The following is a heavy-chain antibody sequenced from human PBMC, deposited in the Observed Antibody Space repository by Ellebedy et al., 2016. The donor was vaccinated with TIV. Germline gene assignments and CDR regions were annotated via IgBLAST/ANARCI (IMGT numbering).Heavy chain of an antibody. CDR3: AKDCYGGNSGPAFDI. CDR1: GYTFTSYG. J-gene: IGHJ3*02. D-gene: IGHD4-23*01. CDR2: ISAYNGDT. Sequence: ASVKVSCKASGYTFTSYGISWVRQAPGQGLEWMGWISAYNGDTNYAQKFQGRVTMTRDTSISTAFMELSRLRSDGTAVYYCAKDCYGGNSGPAFDIWGQGTMVTVSS. V-gene: IGHV1-18*04.